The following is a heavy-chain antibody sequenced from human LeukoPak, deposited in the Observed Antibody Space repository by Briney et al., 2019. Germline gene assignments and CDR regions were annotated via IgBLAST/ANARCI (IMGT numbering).Heavy chain of an antibody. CDR2: INNDGSST. V-gene: IGHV3-74*01. Sequence: QPGGSLRLSCAASGFTFSSYWMHWVRQAPGKGLVWVSRINNDGSSTSYADSVKGRFTISRDNAKNTLYLQMNSLRAEDTAVYYCARDHFDGSGYYYGFDNWGQGTLVTVPS. J-gene: IGHJ4*02. CDR1: GFTFSSYW. CDR3: ARDHFDGSGYYYGFDN. D-gene: IGHD3-22*01.